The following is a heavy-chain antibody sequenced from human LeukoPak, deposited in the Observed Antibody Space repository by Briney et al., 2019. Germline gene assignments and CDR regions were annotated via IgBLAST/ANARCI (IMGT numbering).Heavy chain of an antibody. CDR2: INHSGST. Sequence: SETLSLTCAVYGGSFSGYYWRWIRQPPGKGLEWIGEINHSGSTNYNPSLKSRVTISVDTSKNQFSLKLSSVTAADTAVYYCASGSRSTSSNWFDPWGQGTLVTVSS. V-gene: IGHV4-34*01. D-gene: IGHD2-2*01. J-gene: IGHJ5*02. CDR3: ASGSRSTSSNWFDP. CDR1: GGSFSGYY.